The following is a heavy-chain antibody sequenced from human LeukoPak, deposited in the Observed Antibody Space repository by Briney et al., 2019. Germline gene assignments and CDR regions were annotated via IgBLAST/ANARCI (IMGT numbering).Heavy chain of an antibody. CDR1: GFTFSTYA. J-gene: IGHJ4*02. V-gene: IGHV3-23*01. CDR2: ISGSGGST. D-gene: IGHD3-22*01. Sequence: GGSLRLSCAASGFTFSTYAMSWVRQAPGKGLEWVSAISGSGGSTYYADSVKGRFTISRDNSKNTLYLQMNSLRAEDTAVYYCAKDVVRNYYDSSGYYLSDYWGQGTLVTVSS. CDR3: AKDVVRNYYDSSGYYLSDY.